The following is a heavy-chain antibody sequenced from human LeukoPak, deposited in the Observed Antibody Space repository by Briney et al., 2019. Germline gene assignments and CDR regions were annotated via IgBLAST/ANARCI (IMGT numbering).Heavy chain of an antibody. Sequence: GGSLRLSCAASGFTFSSYAMHWVRQAPGKGLEWVATISYDGDNKYYADSLKGRFTISRDNSKNTLYPQMNSLRAEDTAVYYCARGRNVVATSGYFDYWGQGTLVTVSS. CDR3: ARGRNVVATSGYFDY. CDR2: ISYDGDNK. V-gene: IGHV3-30-3*01. D-gene: IGHD5-12*01. CDR1: GFTFSSYA. J-gene: IGHJ4*02.